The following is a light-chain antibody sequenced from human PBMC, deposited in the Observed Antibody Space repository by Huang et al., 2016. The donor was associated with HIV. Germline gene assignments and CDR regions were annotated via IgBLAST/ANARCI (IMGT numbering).Light chain of an antibody. CDR2: DAS. CDR1: QSVSSY. V-gene: IGKV3-11*01. Sequence: EIVLTQYPATLSLSPGQRATLSCRGSQSVSSYLAWYQHKPGQAPRLLIYDASNMATGIPSRFSGSGSGTDFTLTISSLEPEDFAVYYCQQRNSWPWTFGQGTKVEIK. J-gene: IGKJ1*01. CDR3: QQRNSWPWT.